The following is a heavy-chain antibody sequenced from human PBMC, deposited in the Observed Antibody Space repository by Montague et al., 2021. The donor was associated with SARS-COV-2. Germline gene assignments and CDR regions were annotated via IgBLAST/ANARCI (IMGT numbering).Heavy chain of an antibody. CDR2: TYYRSKWHN. D-gene: IGHD2-2*01. CDR3: ARIPVGSKYYFDF. J-gene: IGHJ4*02. CDR1: GDSVSSNIAT. Sequence: CAISGDSVSSNIATWNWIRQSPSRGLEWLGRTYYRSKWHNDYAESVKSRITIDPDTSKHQFSLHLNSVTPEDTAVYYCARIPVGSKYYFDFWGLGTLVTVSS. V-gene: IGHV6-1*01.